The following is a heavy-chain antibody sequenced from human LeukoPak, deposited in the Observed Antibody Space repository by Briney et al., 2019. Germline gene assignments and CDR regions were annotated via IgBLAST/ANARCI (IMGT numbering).Heavy chain of an antibody. CDR2: ISNSGTT. V-gene: IGHV4-4*07. J-gene: IGHJ4*02. CDR1: GGSIGRYY. D-gene: IGHD2-21*02. Sequence: SESLSLTCSVSGGSIGRYYWNWIRQPAGKGLEWIGRISNSGTTNYNPSVNSRVTISVDTSNEQFSLKLSSVTAADTAVYYCARSMGTTATAFDYWGPGILVTVCS. CDR3: ARSMGTTATAFDY.